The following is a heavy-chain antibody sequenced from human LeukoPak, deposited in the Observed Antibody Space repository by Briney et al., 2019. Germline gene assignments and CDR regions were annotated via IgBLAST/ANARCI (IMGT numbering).Heavy chain of an antibody. CDR1: GFTFSSDA. J-gene: IGHJ4*02. CDR2: IKQDGSGE. CDR3: TTGYSSGWYNEGNY. D-gene: IGHD6-19*01. Sequence: GGSLRLSCAASGFTFSSDALSWVRQAPGKGLEWVAKIKQDGSGEYYLDSVKGRFTISRDNAKNSLYLQMNSLRDDDTAVYFCTTGYSSGWYNEGNYWGQGTLVTVSS. V-gene: IGHV3-7*01.